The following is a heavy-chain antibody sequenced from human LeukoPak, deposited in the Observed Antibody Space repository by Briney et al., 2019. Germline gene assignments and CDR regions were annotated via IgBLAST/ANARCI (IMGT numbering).Heavy chain of an antibody. D-gene: IGHD2/OR15-2a*01. J-gene: IGHJ4*02. CDR3: ARESSSMASHSFDY. CDR1: GGSVNSDNYY. CDR2: IFYTGST. V-gene: IGHV4-61*01. Sequence: SETLSLTCTVSGGSVNSDNYYWSWIRQPPGRGLEWIGYIFYTGSTNYNPSLKSRVTISVDTSKNQFSLKVSSVTAADTAVYYCARESSSMASHSFDYWGQGTLVTVSP.